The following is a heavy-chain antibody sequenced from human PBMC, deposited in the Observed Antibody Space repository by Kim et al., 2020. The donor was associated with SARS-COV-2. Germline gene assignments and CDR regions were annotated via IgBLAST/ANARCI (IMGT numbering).Heavy chain of an antibody. CDR2: INHSGST. V-gene: IGHV4-34*01. J-gene: IGHJ1*01. CDR1: GGSFSGYY. D-gene: IGHD3-10*01. Sequence: SETLSLTCAVYGGSFSGYYWSWIRQPPGKGLEWIGEINHSGSTNYNPSLKSRVTISVDTSKNQFSLKLSSVTAADTAVYYCARASYGSGPEYFQHWGQGTLVTVSS. CDR3: ARASYGSGPEYFQH.